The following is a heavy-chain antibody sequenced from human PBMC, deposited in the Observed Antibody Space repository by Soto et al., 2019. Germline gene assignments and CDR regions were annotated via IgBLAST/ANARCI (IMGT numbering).Heavy chain of an antibody. CDR2: MYHGGFS. Sequence: PSETLSLTCGVSGYAINSGYYWGWIRQSPGKGLEWIGNMYHGGFSYYNPSLKGRVTISVDTWKNRFSLNLRSVTAADTAVYYCARDRRTGQWLVGNDYWGQGTLVTVSS. CDR3: ARDRRTGQWLVGNDY. D-gene: IGHD6-19*01. J-gene: IGHJ4*02. CDR1: GYAINSGYY. V-gene: IGHV4-38-2*02.